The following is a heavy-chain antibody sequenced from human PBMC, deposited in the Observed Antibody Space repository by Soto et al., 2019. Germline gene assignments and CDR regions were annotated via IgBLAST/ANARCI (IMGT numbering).Heavy chain of an antibody. J-gene: IGHJ6*02. V-gene: IGHV4-34*01. CDR2: INYSGST. CDR1: GGSFSGYY. CDR3: ARRNYFYALDV. Sequence: PSETLSLTCAVSGGSFSGYYWGWARQPPGKGLEWVGEINYSGSTNYNPSLKRRVTISVDTSKNQVSLKVTSVTAADTAMYYCARRNYFYALDVWGQGTTVTVSS.